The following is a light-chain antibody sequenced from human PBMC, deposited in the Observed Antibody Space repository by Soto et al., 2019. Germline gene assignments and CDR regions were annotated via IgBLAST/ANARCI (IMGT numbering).Light chain of an antibody. J-gene: IGLJ2*01. CDR3: SSYTSTNTLV. Sequence: QSALTQPASVSGSPGQSITISCTGTSSDIGVYNYVSWYQQLPDKAPKLMVYEVTHRPSGVSDRFSGSKSGNTAPLTISGLQAEDEADYYCSSYTSTNTLVFGGGTKLTVL. V-gene: IGLV2-14*01. CDR2: EVT. CDR1: SSDIGVYNY.